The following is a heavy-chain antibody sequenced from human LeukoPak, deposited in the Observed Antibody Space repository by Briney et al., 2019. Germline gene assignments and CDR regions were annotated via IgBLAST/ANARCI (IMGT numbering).Heavy chain of an antibody. J-gene: IGHJ4*02. CDR3: AKDPTDEYYDFLSGPKD. CDR1: GFTFSSYG. D-gene: IGHD3-3*01. V-gene: IGHV3-30*02. Sequence: GGSLRLSCAASGFTFSSYGMHWVRQAPGKGLEWVAFIRCDGSNKYYADSVKGRFTISRDNSKNTLYLQMNSLRAEDTAVYYCAKDPTDEYYDFLSGPKDWGQGTLVTVSS. CDR2: IRCDGSNK.